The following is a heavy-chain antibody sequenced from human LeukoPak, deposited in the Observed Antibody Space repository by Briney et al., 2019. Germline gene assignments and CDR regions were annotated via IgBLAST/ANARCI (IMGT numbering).Heavy chain of an antibody. D-gene: IGHD6-19*01. CDR2: IGYDGSEK. CDR1: GFIFRSYG. J-gene: IGHJ4*02. V-gene: IGHV3-30*02. CDR3: AKDWGWSFDY. Sequence: GGSLRLSCAASGFIFRSYGMHWVRQAPGKGLEWVAFIGYDGSEKNYADSVKGRFTISRDNSKNTLYLQMNSLRAEGTAVYYCAKDWGWSFDYWGQGTRVTVSS.